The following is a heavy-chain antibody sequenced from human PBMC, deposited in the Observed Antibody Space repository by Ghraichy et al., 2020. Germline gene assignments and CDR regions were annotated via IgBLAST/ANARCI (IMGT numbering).Heavy chain of an antibody. CDR1: GFTFSTYS. J-gene: IGHJ6*02. CDR3: ARCLWVVTAPYYYGMDV. Sequence: GGSLRLSCAASGFTFSTYSMNWVRQAPGKGLEWVSYISSSSNTIYYADSVKGRFTISRDNAKNSLYLQMNSLRDEDTAVYYCARCLWVVTAPYYYGMDVWGQGTTVTVSS. CDR2: ISSSSNTI. D-gene: IGHD2-21*02. V-gene: IGHV3-48*02.